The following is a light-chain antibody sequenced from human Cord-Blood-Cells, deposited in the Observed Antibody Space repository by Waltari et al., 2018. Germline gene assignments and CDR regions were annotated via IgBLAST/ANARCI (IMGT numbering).Light chain of an antibody. CDR1: QSISSY. CDR2: DAS. J-gene: IGKJ5*01. V-gene: IGKV1-39*01. Sequence: DIQMTQSPSSLSASVGDRVTITCRASQSISSYLNWYQQKPGKAPKLLIYDASSLQSGGPSRFSGSGSGTDFTLTISSLQPEDFATYYCQQSYSTPPTFGQGTRLEIK. CDR3: QQSYSTPPT.